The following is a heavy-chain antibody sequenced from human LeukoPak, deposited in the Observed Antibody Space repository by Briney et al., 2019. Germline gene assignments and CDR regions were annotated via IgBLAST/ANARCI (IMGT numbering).Heavy chain of an antibody. J-gene: IGHJ4*02. D-gene: IGHD5-12*01. Sequence: KPSETLSLTCAVYGGSFSGYYWSWIRQPPGKGLEWIGEINHSGSTDYNPSLKSRVTISVDTSKNQFSLKLTSVTAADTAVYYCARGGSEYSGYDYWSFDYWAQGTLVTVSS. CDR2: INHSGST. V-gene: IGHV4-34*01. CDR3: ARGGSEYSGYDYWSFDY. CDR1: GGSFSGYY.